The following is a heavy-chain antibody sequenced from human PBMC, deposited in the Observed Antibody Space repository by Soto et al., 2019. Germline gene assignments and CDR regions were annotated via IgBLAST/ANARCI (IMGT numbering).Heavy chain of an antibody. CDR1: GGSFSGYY. CDR3: ASKKSGYYYGMDV. J-gene: IGHJ6*02. CDR2: INHSGST. D-gene: IGHD3-3*01. V-gene: IGHV4-34*01. Sequence: SETLSLTCAVYGGSFSGYYWSWIRQPPGKGLEWIGEINHSGSTNYNPSLKSRVTISVDTSKNQFSLKLSSVTAADTAVYYCASKKSGYYYGMDVWGQGTTVTVSS.